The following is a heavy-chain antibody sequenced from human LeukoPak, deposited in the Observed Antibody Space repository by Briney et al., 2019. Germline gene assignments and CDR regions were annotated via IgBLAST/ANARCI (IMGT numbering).Heavy chain of an antibody. D-gene: IGHD2-15*01. V-gene: IGHV3-21*01. J-gene: IGHJ4*02. CDR3: ARDDCSGGGCYYPN. CDR1: GFTFSSYS. CDR2: ISSSSSYI. Sequence: GGSLRLSCAASGFTFSSYSMNWVRQAPGKGLEWVSSISSSSSYIYYADSVKGRFTISRDNAKNSLYLQMNSLRAEDTAVYYCARDDCSGGGCYYPNWGQGTLVTVSS.